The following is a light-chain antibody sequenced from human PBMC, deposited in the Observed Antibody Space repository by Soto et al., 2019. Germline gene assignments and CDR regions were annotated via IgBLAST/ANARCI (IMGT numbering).Light chain of an antibody. CDR3: GAWEHSLRAVV. CDR1: SSNIGNNY. Sequence: QSVLTQPPSVSAAPGQKVTISCSGSSSNIGNNYVSWYRQFPGAAPKLLIYDTNERYSGIPDRFSGSKSGTSATLDITGLQTGDEADYYCGAWEHSLRAVVVGGGTKLTVL. J-gene: IGLJ2*01. V-gene: IGLV1-51*01. CDR2: DTN.